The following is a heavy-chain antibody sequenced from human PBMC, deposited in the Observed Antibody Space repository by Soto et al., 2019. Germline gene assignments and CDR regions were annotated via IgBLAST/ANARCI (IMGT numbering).Heavy chain of an antibody. CDR1: GYTFTSYG. CDR3: ARHLKYSSSWYIRFDP. CDR2: ISAYNGNT. J-gene: IGHJ5*02. Sequence: QVQLVQSGAEVKKPGASVKVSCKASGYTFTSYGISWVRQAPGQGLEWMGWISAYNGNTNYALKLQGRVTMTTETSTRTVYMELRSLRSDDTAVHYCARHLKYSSSWYIRFDPWGQGTLVTVSS. V-gene: IGHV1-18*01. D-gene: IGHD6-13*01.